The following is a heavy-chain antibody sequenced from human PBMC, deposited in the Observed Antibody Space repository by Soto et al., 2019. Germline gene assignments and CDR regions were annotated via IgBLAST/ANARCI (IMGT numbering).Heavy chain of an antibody. J-gene: IGHJ4*02. CDR1: GFTFSSYG. V-gene: IGHV3-33*01. Sequence: HPGGSLRLSCAASGFTFSSYGMHWVRQAPGKGLEWVAFVWHDGSNKGYADSVKGRFTISRDNSKNTLNLQMNSLRVEDTAVYYCTRAAIRGELLDYWGQGTQVTVSS. D-gene: IGHD1-26*01. CDR2: VWHDGSNK. CDR3: TRAAIRGELLDY.